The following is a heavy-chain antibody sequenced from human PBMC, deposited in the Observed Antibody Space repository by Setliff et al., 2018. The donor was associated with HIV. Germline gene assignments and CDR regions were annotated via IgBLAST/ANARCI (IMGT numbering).Heavy chain of an antibody. Sequence: GVLRLSCAPSGFNVSNNYMTWVRQAPGKGLEWVSILYISGKRSYVDSVKGRFTISRDNSKNTLYLQMNSLRAEDTAVYYCARGYDFWSGGDPLGDAFDVWGQGTMVTVSS. V-gene: IGHV3-53*01. CDR2: LYISGKR. CDR1: GFNVSNNY. D-gene: IGHD3-3*01. J-gene: IGHJ3*01. CDR3: ARGYDFWSGGDPLGDAFDV.